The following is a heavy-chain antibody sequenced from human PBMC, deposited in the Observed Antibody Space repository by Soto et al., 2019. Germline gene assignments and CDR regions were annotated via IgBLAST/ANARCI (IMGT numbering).Heavy chain of an antibody. CDR1: GGTFSTSA. CDR2: IMPIFATP. J-gene: IGHJ6*02. V-gene: IGHV1-69*12. CDR3: AIDKDRQQLGGNYYYVLDV. D-gene: IGHD3-3*02. Sequence: QVQLMQSGAEVKKPGSSVKVSCKASGGTFSTSAISWVRQAPGEGLEWVGGIMPIFATPDYAQKFQGRVTISADESTATAYLELTILTTDDTAVYYCAIDKDRQQLGGNYYYVLDVWCQGTAITVSS.